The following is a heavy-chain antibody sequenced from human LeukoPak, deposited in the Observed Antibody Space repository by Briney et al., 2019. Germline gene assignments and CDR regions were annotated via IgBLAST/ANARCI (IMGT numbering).Heavy chain of an antibody. CDR1: GFTFSSYA. Sequence: GGSLRLSCAASGFTFSSYAMSWVRQAPGKGLEWVSAISGSGGSTYYAVSVKGRFTISRDNSKNTLYLQMNSLRAEDTAVYYCAKDPCGGDCYSPLYYFDYWGQGTLVTVSS. D-gene: IGHD2-21*02. CDR3: AKDPCGGDCYSPLYYFDY. V-gene: IGHV3-23*01. J-gene: IGHJ4*02. CDR2: ISGSGGST.